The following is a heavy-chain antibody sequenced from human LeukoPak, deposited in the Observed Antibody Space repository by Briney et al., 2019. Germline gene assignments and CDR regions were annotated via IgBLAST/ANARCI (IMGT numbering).Heavy chain of an antibody. CDR2: IYYSGST. CDR3: ARQQLSQLYYFDY. V-gene: IGHV4-39*07. D-gene: IGHD6-13*01. CDR1: GGSISSSSYY. Sequence: KSSETLSLTCTVSGGSISSSSYYWGWIRQPPGKGLEWIGSIYYSGSTYYNPSLKSRVTISVDTSKNQFSLKLSSVTAADTAVYYCARQQLSQLYYFDYWGQGTLVTVSS. J-gene: IGHJ4*02.